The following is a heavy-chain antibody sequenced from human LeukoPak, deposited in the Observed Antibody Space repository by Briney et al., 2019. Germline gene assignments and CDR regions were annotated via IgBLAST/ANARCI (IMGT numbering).Heavy chain of an antibody. Sequence: PGGSLRLSCAASGSTFSSYSMNWVRQAPGKGLEWVSSISSSSSYIYYADSVKGRFTISRDNAKNSLCLQMNSLRAEDTAVYYCARDPGYCSSTSCYFLNYYYYGMDVWGQGTTVTVSS. CDR3: ARDPGYCSSTSCYFLNYYYYGMDV. CDR1: GSTFSSYS. J-gene: IGHJ6*02. V-gene: IGHV3-21*01. CDR2: ISSSSSYI. D-gene: IGHD2-2*01.